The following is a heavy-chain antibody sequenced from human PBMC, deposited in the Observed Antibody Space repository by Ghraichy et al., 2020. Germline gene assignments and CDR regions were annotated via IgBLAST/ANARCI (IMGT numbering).Heavy chain of an antibody. Sequence: SETLSLTCSVSGGSIRDYYWSWIRQSPRKGLEWIGYIYSSGTTDYNPSLRSRVTMSVDTSKDQFSLNLSFITAADTAVYYCARQADGYGIHFDYWGQGTLVSVSS. J-gene: IGHJ4*02. CDR3: ARQADGYGIHFDY. CDR1: GGSIRDYY. D-gene: IGHD5-24*01. V-gene: IGHV4-59*08. CDR2: IYSSGTT.